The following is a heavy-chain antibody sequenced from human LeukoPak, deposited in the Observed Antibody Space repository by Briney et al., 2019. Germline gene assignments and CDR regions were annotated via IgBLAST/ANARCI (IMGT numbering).Heavy chain of an antibody. D-gene: IGHD4-17*01. Sequence: KPSETLSLTRTVSGGSMSSHYWSWIRQPPGKGLEWIGYISYIGSTTYNPSLKSRLTISVDTSKNQFSLKLSSVTAADAAVYFCPRDPTTVTKGLDIWGQGTIVTVSS. CDR3: PRDPTTVTKGLDI. CDR1: GGSMSSHY. V-gene: IGHV4-59*11. CDR2: ISYIGST. J-gene: IGHJ3*02.